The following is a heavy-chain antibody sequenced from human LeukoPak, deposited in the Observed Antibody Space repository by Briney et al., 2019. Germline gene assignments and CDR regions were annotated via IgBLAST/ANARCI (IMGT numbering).Heavy chain of an antibody. D-gene: IGHD4-17*01. CDR1: GGSFSGYY. J-gene: IGHJ6*03. V-gene: IGHV4-34*01. Sequence: PSETLSLTCAVYGGSFSGYYWSWIRQPPGKGLEWIGEINHSGSTNYNPSLKSRVTISVDTSKNQFSLKLSSVTAADTAVYYCARLLTTVTNYYYYYHYMDVWGKGTTVTASS. CDR3: ARLLTTVTNYYYYYHYMDV. CDR2: INHSGST.